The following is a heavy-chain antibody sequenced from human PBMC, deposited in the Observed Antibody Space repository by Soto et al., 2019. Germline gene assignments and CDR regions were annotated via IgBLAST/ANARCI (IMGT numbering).Heavy chain of an antibody. CDR3: AKYSRTEHLGES. Sequence: EDHLLESGGGLVQPGGSLRLSCAASGFTFGNYHMAWVRQAPGKGLEWVSAVSNGGDYTFYIDSVRGRFTVSRDNFNSRLYLQMNTLRADDTAIYYCAKYSRTEHLGESWGQGTLVTVSS. D-gene: IGHD1-26*01. CDR2: VSNGGDYT. J-gene: IGHJ4*02. V-gene: IGHV3-23*01. CDR1: GFTFGNYH.